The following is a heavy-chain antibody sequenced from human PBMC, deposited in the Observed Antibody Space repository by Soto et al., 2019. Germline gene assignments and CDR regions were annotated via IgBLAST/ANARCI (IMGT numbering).Heavy chain of an antibody. CDR3: EHRIGESYYAY. V-gene: IGHV2-5*02. CDR2: IYWDDTK. Sequence: QITLKESGPTVVKPTQTLTLTCTFSGFSFSTSGVGVGWIRQPPGKALEWLALIYWDDTKRYSPSLKSRLTITKGTSKNQVVLTMTNMDPVDTATYYCEHRIGESYYAYWGQGALITVSS. J-gene: IGHJ4*02. CDR1: GFSFSTSGVG. D-gene: IGHD3-16*01.